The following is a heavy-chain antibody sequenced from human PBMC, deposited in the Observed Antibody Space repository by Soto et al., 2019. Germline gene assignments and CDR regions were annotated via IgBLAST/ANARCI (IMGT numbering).Heavy chain of an antibody. CDR1: GFTFDDYA. J-gene: IGHJ6*03. CDR2: ISWNSGSI. D-gene: IGHD4-17*01. CDR3: AKDGGGDYIYYYYYMDV. V-gene: IGHV3-9*01. Sequence: EVQLVESGGGLVQPGRSLRLSCAASGFTFDDYAMHWVRQAPGKGLEWVSGISWNSGSIGYADSVKGRFTISRDNAKNSLYLQMNSLRAEDTALYYCAKDGGGDYIYYYYYMDVWGKGTTVTVSS.